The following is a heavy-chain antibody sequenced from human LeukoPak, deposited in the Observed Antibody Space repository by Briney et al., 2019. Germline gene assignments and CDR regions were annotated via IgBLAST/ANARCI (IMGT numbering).Heavy chain of an antibody. Sequence: SETLSLTCAVYGGSFSGYYWRWIRQPPGKGLECIGEINHSGSTNYNPSLKSRVTISVDTSKNQFSLTQISVTAADTAVYYCARAGYCSGGRCLYAFDIWGQGTMVTVSS. J-gene: IGHJ3*02. CDR2: INHSGST. CDR1: GGSFSGYY. CDR3: ARAGYCSGGRCLYAFDI. D-gene: IGHD2-15*01. V-gene: IGHV4-34*01.